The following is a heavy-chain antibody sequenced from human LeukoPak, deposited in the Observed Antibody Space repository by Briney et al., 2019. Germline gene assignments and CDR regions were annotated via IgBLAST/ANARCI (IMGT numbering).Heavy chain of an antibody. CDR3: ARSGNYSGGWYQ. D-gene: IGHD6-19*01. CDR2: IYHSGST. V-gene: IGHV4-59*04. J-gene: IGHJ4*02. Sequence: SETLSLTCTVSGGSISTYYWSWIRQPPGKGLEWIGYIYHSGSTYYNPSLKSRVTMSVDTSKNQFSLKLTSVTAVDTAVYYCARSGNYSGGWYQWGQGTLVTVSS. CDR1: GGSISTYY.